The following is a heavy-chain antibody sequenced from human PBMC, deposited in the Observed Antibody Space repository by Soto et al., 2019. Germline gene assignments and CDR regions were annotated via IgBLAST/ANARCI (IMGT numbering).Heavy chain of an antibody. CDR1: GGTFSSYT. CDR2: IIPILGIA. J-gene: IGHJ2*01. D-gene: IGHD3-10*01. Sequence: SVKVSCKASGGTFSSYTISWVRQAPGQGLEWMGRIIPILGIANYAQKFQGRVTITADKSTSTAYMELSSLRSEDTAVYYCARDLAGGGSYYWWYFDLWGRGILVTVSS. CDR3: ARDLAGGGSYYWWYFDL. V-gene: IGHV1-69*04.